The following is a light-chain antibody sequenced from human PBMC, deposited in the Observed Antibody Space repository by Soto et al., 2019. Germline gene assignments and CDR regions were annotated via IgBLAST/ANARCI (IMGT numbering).Light chain of an antibody. Sequence: DIVMTQSPDSLAVSLGERATINCTSSQSLLFSSNNRNYLAWYQQKAGQPPKLLIYWASSRESGVPDRFSGSGSGTDFTLTISSLQAEDVAVYYCQQYNNWPRTFGQGTKVDIK. V-gene: IGKV4-1*01. J-gene: IGKJ1*01. CDR2: WAS. CDR1: QSLLFSSNNRNY. CDR3: QQYNNWPRT.